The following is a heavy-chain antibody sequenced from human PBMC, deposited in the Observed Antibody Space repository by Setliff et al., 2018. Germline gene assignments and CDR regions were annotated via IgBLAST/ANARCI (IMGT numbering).Heavy chain of an antibody. CDR1: GYTFTDDY. V-gene: IGHV1-69-2*01. CDR3: AFRRGYIYGLDN. D-gene: IGHD5-18*01. CDR2: IDPEDGKT. Sequence: VKVSCKASGYTFTDDYMYWVKQAPGKGLEWMGRIDPEDGKTVYAEKFQGRVIISADTSIDTVYLEIDSLRSEDTAVYYCAFRRGYIYGLDNWGQGTLVTISS. J-gene: IGHJ4*02.